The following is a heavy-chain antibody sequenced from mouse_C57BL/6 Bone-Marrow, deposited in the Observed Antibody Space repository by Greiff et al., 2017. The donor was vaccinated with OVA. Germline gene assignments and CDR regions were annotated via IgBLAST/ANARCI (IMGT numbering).Heavy chain of an antibody. CDR2: INPNYGTT. D-gene: IGHD2-3*01. J-gene: IGHJ2*01. CDR1: GYSFTDYN. CDR3: ARSGYDGYFYYFDY. V-gene: IGHV1-39*01. Sequence: EVKLVESGPELVKPGASVKISCKASGYSFTDYNMNWVKQSNGKSLEWIGVINPNYGTTSYNQKFKGKATLTVDQSSSTAYMQLNSLTSEDSAVYYCARSGYDGYFYYFDYWGQGTTLTVSS.